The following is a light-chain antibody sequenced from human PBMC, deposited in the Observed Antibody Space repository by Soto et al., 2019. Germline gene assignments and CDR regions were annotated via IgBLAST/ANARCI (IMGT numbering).Light chain of an antibody. CDR2: VVS. V-gene: IGLV2-14*01. CDR1: SSDVGAYKY. CDR3: GSYTSSDTPYV. Sequence: QSALTQPASVSGSPGQSITISCTGTSSDVGAYKYVSWYQQHPDKAPKLIIYVVSNRPSGVSNRFSGSKSGNTASLTISGLQAEDEADYYCGSYTSSDTPYVFGTGTKLTV. J-gene: IGLJ1*01.